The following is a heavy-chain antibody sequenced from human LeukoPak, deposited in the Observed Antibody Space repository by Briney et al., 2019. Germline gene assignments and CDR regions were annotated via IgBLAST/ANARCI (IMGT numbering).Heavy chain of an antibody. V-gene: IGHV1-2*02. Sequence: GASVKVSCKASGYIFTGYYMHWVRQAPGQGLEWMGWINPNSGGADYAQKFQGRVTMTRDTSISTAYMALSRLRSDDTAVYYCAKLSGYDCAWGQGTLVTVSS. CDR2: INPNSGGA. CDR3: AKLSGYDCA. J-gene: IGHJ5*02. CDR1: GYIFTGYY. D-gene: IGHD5-12*01.